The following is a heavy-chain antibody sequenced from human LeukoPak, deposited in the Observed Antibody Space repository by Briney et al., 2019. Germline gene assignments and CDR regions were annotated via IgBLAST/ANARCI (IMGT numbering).Heavy chain of an antibody. Sequence: ASVKVSCKASGYTFTGYYIHWVRQAPGQGLEWMGWVNPNSGGTNYAQKFQGRVTMTRDTSISTAYMELSKLRSDDTAVYYCARDIYGSGSYFDYYGMDVWGQGTTVTVSS. CDR1: GYTFTGYY. V-gene: IGHV1-2*02. CDR2: VNPNSGGT. J-gene: IGHJ6*02. CDR3: ARDIYGSGSYFDYYGMDV. D-gene: IGHD3-10*01.